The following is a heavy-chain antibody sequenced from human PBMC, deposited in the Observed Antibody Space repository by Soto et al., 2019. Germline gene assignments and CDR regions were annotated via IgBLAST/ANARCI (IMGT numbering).Heavy chain of an antibody. V-gene: IGHV3-23*01. J-gene: IGHJ4*02. D-gene: IGHD6-13*01. CDR3: ANGVIAAAVDYFDY. CDR2: ISGRGGNT. Sequence: GGSLRLSCAASGFTLSSYAMSWVRQAPGKGLEWVSGISGRGGNTYYADSVKGRFTISRDNSKNTLYMQMNSLRAEDTAVYYCANGVIAAAVDYFDYWGQGTLVTVSS. CDR1: GFTLSSYA.